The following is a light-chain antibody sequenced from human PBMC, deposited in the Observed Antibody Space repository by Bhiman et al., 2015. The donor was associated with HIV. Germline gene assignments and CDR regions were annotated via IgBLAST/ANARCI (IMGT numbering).Light chain of an antibody. Sequence: SYELTQPPSVSVSPGQTASITCSGDKLGNKYASWYQQKARQSPVLVIYQDSKRPSGIPERFSGTNSGNTATLTISGLQAEDEADYYCAAWVDSLNGHVVFGGGTNLTVL. CDR3: AAWVDSLNGHVV. J-gene: IGLJ2*01. CDR2: QDS. V-gene: IGLV3-1*01. CDR1: KLGNKY.